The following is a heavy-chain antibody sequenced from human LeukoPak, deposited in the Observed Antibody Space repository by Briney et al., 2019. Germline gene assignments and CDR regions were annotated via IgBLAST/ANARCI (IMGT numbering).Heavy chain of an antibody. V-gene: IGHV4-61*01. Sequence: PSETLSLTCTVSGGSVSIVRYYWTWIRQPPAKVLEWIEYIYYSGSNNYNTSLKSRVTISVGTSKKQFSLKLRYVTAADTAVYYGARSWYSSSWYGPLVIDYGMDVWGQGTTVTVSS. CDR2: IYYSGSN. CDR3: ARSWYSSSWYGPLVIDYGMDV. D-gene: IGHD6-13*01. CDR1: GGSVSIVRYY. J-gene: IGHJ6*02.